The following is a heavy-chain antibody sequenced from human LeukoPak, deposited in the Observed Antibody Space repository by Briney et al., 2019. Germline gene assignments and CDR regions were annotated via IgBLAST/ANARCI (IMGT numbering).Heavy chain of an antibody. CDR1: GYTFTSYY. J-gene: IGHJ6*02. CDR3: ARDHGGDIVVVVAAYYGMDV. D-gene: IGHD2-15*01. V-gene: IGHV1-46*01. CDR2: INPSGGST. Sequence: ASVTVSCTASGYTFTSYYMHWVRQAPGQGLEWMGIINPSGGSTSYAQKFQGRVTMTRDTSTSTVYMELSSLRSEDTAVYYCARDHGGDIVVVVAAYYGMDVWGQGTTVTVSS.